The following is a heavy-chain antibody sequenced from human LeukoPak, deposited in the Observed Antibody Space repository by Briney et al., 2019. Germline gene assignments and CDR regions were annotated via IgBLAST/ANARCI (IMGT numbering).Heavy chain of an antibody. D-gene: IGHD2-21*02. Sequence: SVKVSCKASGGTFSSYAISWVRQAPGQGLEWMGGIIPISGTANYAQKFQGRVTITTDEFTSTAYMELSSLISEDAAVYYCARAYCGGDCYNHFDYWGQGTLVTVSA. J-gene: IGHJ4*02. V-gene: IGHV1-69*05. CDR1: GGTFSSYA. CDR2: IIPISGTA. CDR3: ARAYCGGDCYNHFDY.